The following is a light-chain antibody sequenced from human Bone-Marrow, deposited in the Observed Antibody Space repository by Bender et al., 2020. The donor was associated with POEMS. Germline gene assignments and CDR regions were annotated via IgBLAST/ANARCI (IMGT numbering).Light chain of an antibody. J-gene: IGLJ3*02. CDR1: SSNIGGNH. CDR2: YDD. V-gene: IGLV1-36*01. Sequence: QSVLTQPLSVSATPGQRVTISCSGSSSNIGGNHVYWYQQVPGTAPKLLISYDDLLTPGVSDRFSASKSGTSASLAISELQSEDEALYYCSAWDDSLSGWVFGGGTKLTVL. CDR3: SAWDDSLSGWV.